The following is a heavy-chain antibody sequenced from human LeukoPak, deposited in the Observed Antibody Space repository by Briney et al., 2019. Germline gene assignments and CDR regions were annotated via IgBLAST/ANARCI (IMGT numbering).Heavy chain of an antibody. CDR2: INWNGGST. CDR3: ARGMGYSSGWYYFDY. D-gene: IGHD6-19*01. V-gene: IGHV3-20*04. Sequence: PGGSLRLSCAASGFTFDDYGMSWVRQAPGKGLEWVSGINWNGGSTGYADSVKGRFTISRDNAKNSLYLQMKSLRAEDTALYYCARGMGYSSGWYYFDYWGQGTLVTVSS. J-gene: IGHJ4*02. CDR1: GFTFDDYG.